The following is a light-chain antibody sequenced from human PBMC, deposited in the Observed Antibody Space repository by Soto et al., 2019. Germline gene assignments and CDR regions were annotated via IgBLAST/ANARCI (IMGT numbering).Light chain of an antibody. V-gene: IGLV2-14*01. CDR2: DVS. CDR3: SSYTGSRTYVV. CDR1: SSDVGGYNY. Sequence: QSALTQPASVSGSPGQSITISCTGTSSDVGGYNYVSRYRQHPGKAPKLMIYDVSNRPSGVSNRFSGSKSANTASLTISGLQAEDEADYYCSSYTGSRTYVVFGGGTKLTVL. J-gene: IGLJ2*01.